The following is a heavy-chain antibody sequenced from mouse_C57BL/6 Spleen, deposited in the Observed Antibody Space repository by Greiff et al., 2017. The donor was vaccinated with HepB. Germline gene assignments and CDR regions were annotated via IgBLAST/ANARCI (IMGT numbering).Heavy chain of an antibody. V-gene: IGHV1-82*01. D-gene: IGHD2-5*01. Sequence: QVTLKESGPELVKPGASVKISCKASGYAFSSSWMNWVKQRPGKGLEWIGRIYPGDGDTNYNGKFKGKATLTADKSSSTAYMQLSSLTSEDSAVYFCARENYSNYDYAMDYWGQGTSVTVSS. CDR3: ARENYSNYDYAMDY. J-gene: IGHJ4*01. CDR2: IYPGDGDT. CDR1: GYAFSSSW.